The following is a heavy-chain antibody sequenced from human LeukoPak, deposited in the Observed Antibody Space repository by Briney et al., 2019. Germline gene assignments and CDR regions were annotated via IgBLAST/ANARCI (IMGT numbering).Heavy chain of an antibody. J-gene: IGHJ4*02. Sequence: PGGSLRLSCAASGFTFSSYGMHWVRQAPGKGLEWVAVIWYDGSNKYYADSVKGRFTISRDNSKNTLYLQMNSLRAEDTAVYYCAKDLRYFDWLLAFGYDYWGQGTLVTVSS. CDR3: AKDLRYFDWLLAFGYDY. CDR1: GFTFSSYG. D-gene: IGHD3-9*01. V-gene: IGHV3-30*02. CDR2: IWYDGSNK.